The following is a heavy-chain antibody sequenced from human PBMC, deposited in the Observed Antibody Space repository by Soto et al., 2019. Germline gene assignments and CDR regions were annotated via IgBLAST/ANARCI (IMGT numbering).Heavy chain of an antibody. CDR1: GFTFNYYW. V-gene: IGHV3-74*01. CDR2: IHSDGSTT. J-gene: IGHJ6*02. Sequence: PGGSLRLSCAASGFTFNYYWMHWVRQAPGQGLVWVSHIHSDGSTTTYADSVKGRFTISRDNAKNTLYLQMNSLRAEDTAVYYCAKTFDSSSFSFIDVWAKGPRSPSP. CDR3: AKTFDSSSFSFIDV. D-gene: IGHD6-19*01.